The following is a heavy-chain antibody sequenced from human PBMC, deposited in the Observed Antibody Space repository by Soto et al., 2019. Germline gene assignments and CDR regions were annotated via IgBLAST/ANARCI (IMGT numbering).Heavy chain of an antibody. CDR1: GFTFSSYA. J-gene: IGHJ4*02. V-gene: IGHV3-30-3*01. CDR3: ARLVAYCGGDCYHPVDY. CDR2: ISYDGSNK. Sequence: GGSLRLSCAASGFTFSSYAMHWVRQAPGKGLEWVAVISYDGSNKYYADSVKGRFTISRDNSKNTLYLQMNSLRAEDTAVYYCARLVAYCGGDCYHPVDYWGQGTLVTSPQ. D-gene: IGHD2-21*02.